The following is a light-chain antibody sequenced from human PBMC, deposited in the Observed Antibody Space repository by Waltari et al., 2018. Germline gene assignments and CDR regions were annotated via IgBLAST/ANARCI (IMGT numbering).Light chain of an antibody. J-gene: IGKJ4*01. CDR2: KVS. V-gene: IGKV2-30*02. Sequence: DAVMTQSPLSLPITPGQSASISCRSSQSLIHSNGITYLSWYHQKPGQPPRLLIYKVSNRDSGVPDRFSGSGAGTDFTLKISRVEAEDVGVYYCGQASHWPLTFGGGTKVEIK. CDR1: QSLIHSNGITY. CDR3: GQASHWPLT.